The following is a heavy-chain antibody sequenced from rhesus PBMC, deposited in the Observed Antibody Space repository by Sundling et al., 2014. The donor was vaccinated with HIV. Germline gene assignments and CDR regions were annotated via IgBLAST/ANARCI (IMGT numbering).Heavy chain of an antibody. CDR2: IYDTTTTT. V-gene: IGHV4S10*01. Sequence: QVQLQESGPGLVKPSETLSLTCDVSGGSISESYRWSWIRQPPGKGLEWMGYIYDTTTTTNDNPSLKSRVTISKDTSKNQFSLRLNSVTAADTAVYYCARNRAGTTDYFDYWGQGVLVTVSS. J-gene: IGHJ4*01. CDR1: GGSISESYR. D-gene: IGHD1-14*01. CDR3: ARNRAGTTDYFDY.